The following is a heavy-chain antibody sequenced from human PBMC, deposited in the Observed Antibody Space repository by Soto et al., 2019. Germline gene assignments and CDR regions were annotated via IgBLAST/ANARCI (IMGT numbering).Heavy chain of an antibody. J-gene: IGHJ6*02. V-gene: IGHV3-33*08. Sequence: GGSLRLSCAASGFTFSSYSMNWVRQAPGKGLEWVAVIWYDGSNKYYADSVKGRFTISRDNSKNTLYLQRNSLRAEDTAVYYCARGMSIVATTDRYYYYGMDVWGQGTTVTVSS. CDR1: GFTFSSYS. CDR2: IWYDGSNK. CDR3: ARGMSIVATTDRYYYYGMDV. D-gene: IGHD5-12*01.